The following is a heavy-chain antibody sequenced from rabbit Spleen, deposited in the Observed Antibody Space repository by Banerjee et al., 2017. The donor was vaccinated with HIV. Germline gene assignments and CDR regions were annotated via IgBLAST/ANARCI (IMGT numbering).Heavy chain of an antibody. CDR3: ARDLVAVIGWNFNL. D-gene: IGHD1-1*01. J-gene: IGHJ4*01. CDR1: GFSFSDRDV. CDR2: INTYTGKP. V-gene: IGHV1S45*01. Sequence: QEQLVESGGGLVKPEGSLTLACKASGFSFSDRDVMCWVRQAPGKGLQWIACINTYTGKPVYATWPKGRFTISKTSSTTVTLRMTSLTAADRATYFCARDLVAVIGWNFNLWGPGTLVTVS.